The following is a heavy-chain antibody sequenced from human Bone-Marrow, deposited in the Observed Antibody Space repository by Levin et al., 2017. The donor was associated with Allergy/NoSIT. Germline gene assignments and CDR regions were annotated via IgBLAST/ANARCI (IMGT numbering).Heavy chain of an antibody. CDR1: GGTFSDYT. CDR3: ARDPGNYCNSPTCYTYFDH. CDR2: IIPLFDIV. V-gene: IGHV1-69*04. D-gene: IGHD2-2*02. J-gene: IGHJ4*02. Sequence: ASVKVSCKASGGTFSDYTVSWVRQAPGQGLEWMGRIIPLFDIVNYAQEFQGRVTITADKSTGTAYMDLSSLRSEDTGVYFCARDPGNYCNSPTCYTYFDHWGQGTLVTVSS.